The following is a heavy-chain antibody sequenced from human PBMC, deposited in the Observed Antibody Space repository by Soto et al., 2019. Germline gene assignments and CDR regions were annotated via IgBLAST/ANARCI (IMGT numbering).Heavy chain of an antibody. V-gene: IGHV3-21*01. D-gene: IGHD5-12*01. Sequence: EVQLVESGGGLVQPGGSLRLSCAASGFTFSSYSMNWVRQAPGKGLEWVSSISSSSSYIYYADSVKGRFTISRDNAKNSLYLQMNSLRAEDTAVYYCAREPPRAGERWLQFHYWGQGTLVTVSS. CDR3: AREPPRAGERWLQFHY. CDR2: ISSSSSYI. CDR1: GFTFSSYS. J-gene: IGHJ4*02.